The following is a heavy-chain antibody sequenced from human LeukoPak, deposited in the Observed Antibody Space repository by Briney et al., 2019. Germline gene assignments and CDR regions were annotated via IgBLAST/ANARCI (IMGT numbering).Heavy chain of an antibody. CDR2: INHSGST. D-gene: IGHD4-11*01. Sequence: TPSETLSLTCAVYGGSFSGYYWSWIRQPPGKGLEWIGEINHSGSTNYNPSLKSRVTISVDTSKNQFSLKLSSVTAADTAVYYCARRVTTGNWFDPWGQGTLVTVSS. V-gene: IGHV4-34*01. CDR3: ARRVTTGNWFDP. J-gene: IGHJ5*02. CDR1: GGSFSGYY.